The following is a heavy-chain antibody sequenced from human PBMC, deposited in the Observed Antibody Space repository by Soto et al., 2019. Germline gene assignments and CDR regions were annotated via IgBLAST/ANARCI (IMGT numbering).Heavy chain of an antibody. Sequence: SETLSLTCTVSGGSISSSSYYWGRIRQPPGKGLEWIGSIYYSGSTYYNPSLKSRVTISVDTSKNQFSLKLSSVTAADTAVYYCARLARFGRTSWNAFDIWGQGTMVTVSS. CDR2: IYYSGST. CDR3: ARLARFGRTSWNAFDI. V-gene: IGHV4-39*01. D-gene: IGHD2-2*01. J-gene: IGHJ3*02. CDR1: GGSISSSSYY.